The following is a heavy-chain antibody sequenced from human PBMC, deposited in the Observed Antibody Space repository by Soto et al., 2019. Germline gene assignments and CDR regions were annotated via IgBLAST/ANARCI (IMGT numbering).Heavy chain of an antibody. CDR1: GGSISSGGYY. V-gene: IGHV4-31*03. Sequence: SSETLSLTCTVSGGSISSGGYYWSWILQHPGKGLEWIGYIYYSGSTYYNPSLKSRVTISVDTSKNQFSLKLSSVTAADTAVYYCARGLRYFDWLIRDNWFDPWGQGNLVTVSS. CDR2: IYYSGST. CDR3: ARGLRYFDWLIRDNWFDP. D-gene: IGHD3-9*01. J-gene: IGHJ5*02.